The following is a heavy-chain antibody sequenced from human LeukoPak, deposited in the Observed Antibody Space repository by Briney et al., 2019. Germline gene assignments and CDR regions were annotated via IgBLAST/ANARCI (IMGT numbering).Heavy chain of an antibody. CDR2: ISAYNGNT. J-gene: IGHJ4*02. CDR3: ARSRSKYQLLTFDY. Sequence: ASVKVSCKASGYTFTGYYKHWVRQAPGQGLEWMGWISAYNGNTNYAQKLQGRVTMTTDTSTNTAYMELRSLRSDDTAVYYCARSRSKYQLLTFDYWGQGTLVTVSS. D-gene: IGHD2-2*01. V-gene: IGHV1-18*04. CDR1: GYTFTGYY.